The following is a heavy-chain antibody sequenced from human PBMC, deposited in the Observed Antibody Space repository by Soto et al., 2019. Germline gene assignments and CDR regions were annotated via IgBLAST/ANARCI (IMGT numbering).Heavy chain of an antibody. Sequence: QVQLVQSGAEVKKPGSSVKVSCKASGGTFSSYAISWVRQAPGQGLEWMGGIIPIFGTANYAQKFQGRVTITADESTSTAYMELSSLRSEYTAVYYCARARLGAITPLDLCYGMDVWGQGTTVTVSS. CDR1: GGTFSSYA. CDR2: IIPIFGTA. J-gene: IGHJ6*02. D-gene: IGHD3-16*01. V-gene: IGHV1-69*01. CDR3: ARARLGAITPLDLCYGMDV.